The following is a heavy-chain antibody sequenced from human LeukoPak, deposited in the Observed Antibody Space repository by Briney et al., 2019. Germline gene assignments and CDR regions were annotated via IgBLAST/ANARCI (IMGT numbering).Heavy chain of an antibody. D-gene: IGHD6-19*01. CDR2: INPNNGAT. CDR1: GYTFTGYY. CDR3: ARVIAVAGVLYFDY. V-gene: IGHV1-2*02. Sequence: ASVKDSCKASGYTFTGYYIHWLRQAPGQGLEWMGWINPNNGATTYAQKFQGRVTMTRDTSVTTAYVELSRLRSDDTAVYYCARVIAVAGVLYFDYWGEGTLVTVSS. J-gene: IGHJ4*02.